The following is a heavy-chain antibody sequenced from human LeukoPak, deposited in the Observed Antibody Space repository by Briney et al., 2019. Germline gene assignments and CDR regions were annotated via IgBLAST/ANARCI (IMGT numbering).Heavy chain of an antibody. D-gene: IGHD3-10*01. CDR3: ARDKLRMVRGVNGYNWFDP. J-gene: IGHJ5*02. CDR1: GDSVSSNSAA. V-gene: IGHV6-1*01. Sequence: SQTLSLTCAISGDSVSSNSAAWNWIRQSPSRGLEWLGRTYYRSKWYNDYAVSVKSRITTNPDTSKNQFSLQLNSVTPEDTAVYYCARDKLRMVRGVNGYNWFDPWGQGTLVTVSS. CDR2: TYYRSKWYN.